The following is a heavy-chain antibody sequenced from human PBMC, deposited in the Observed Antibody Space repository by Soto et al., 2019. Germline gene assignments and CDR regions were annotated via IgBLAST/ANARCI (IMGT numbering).Heavy chain of an antibody. CDR1: GFTFDDYD. D-gene: IGHD3-22*01. Sequence: EVQLVESGGDLVQPGRSLRLSCAASGFTFDDYDMHWVRQVPGKGLKWVSGLSWNGVIIGYAASVKGRFTISRDNAKKSLYLQMNGLRPDDTALYYCAASRAYDSSDYLGYHYGMEVWGLRTTVTVSS. CDR2: LSWNGVII. CDR3: AASRAYDSSDYLGYHYGMEV. V-gene: IGHV3-9*01. J-gene: IGHJ6*02.